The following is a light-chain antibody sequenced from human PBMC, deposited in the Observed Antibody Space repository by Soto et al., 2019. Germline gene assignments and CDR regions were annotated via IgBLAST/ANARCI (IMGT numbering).Light chain of an antibody. J-gene: IGKJ3*01. CDR3: QRTYNAPFT. V-gene: IGKV1-39*01. CDR2: AAS. CDR1: QSISRW. Sequence: DIPMTQSPSTLSASVGDRVTITCRASQSISRWLAWYQQKPGQAPRVLITAASTLESGVPSRFSGSGSGTDFTLTINNLQPEDFATYYCQRTYNAPFTFGPGTKVSIK.